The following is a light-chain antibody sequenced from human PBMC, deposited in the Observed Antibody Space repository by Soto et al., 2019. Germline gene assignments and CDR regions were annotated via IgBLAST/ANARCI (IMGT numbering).Light chain of an antibody. J-gene: IGLJ1*01. CDR3: ATWDDSLSNYV. Sequence: QPALTQPPSASGTPWQRVTISCSGSSSNIGSNYVYWYQHLTGTAPKLLIYRNNQRPSGVPDRFSGSKSGTSASLAISGLRSEDEADYYCATWDDSLSNYVFGTGTKVTVL. CDR1: SSNIGSNY. CDR2: RNN. V-gene: IGLV1-47*01.